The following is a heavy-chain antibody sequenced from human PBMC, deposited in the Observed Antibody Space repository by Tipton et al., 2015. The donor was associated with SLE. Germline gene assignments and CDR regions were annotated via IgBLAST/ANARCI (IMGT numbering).Heavy chain of an antibody. CDR2: ISSSGSTI. CDR1: GFTFSSYE. J-gene: IGHJ4*02. CDR3: ARVKEQQLVGPFDY. Sequence: SLRLSCAASGFTFSSYEMNWVRQAPGKGLEWVSYISSSGSTIYYADSVKGRFTISRDNAKNSLYLQMNSLRAEDTAVYYYARVKEQQLVGPFDYWGQGTLVTVSS. D-gene: IGHD6-13*01. V-gene: IGHV3-48*03.